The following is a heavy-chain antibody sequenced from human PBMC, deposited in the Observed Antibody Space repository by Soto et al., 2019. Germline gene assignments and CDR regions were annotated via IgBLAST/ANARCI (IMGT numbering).Heavy chain of an antibody. CDR2: MYISGST. CDR3: ASDQINQNVFDF. J-gene: IGHJ3*01. V-gene: IGHV4-4*07. CDR1: GVSISGYY. Sequence: LSLTCSVAGVSISGYYWTWIRQTAGKGLEWIGRMYISGSTNYNPSLKSRATMSIDTSKNYFSLKLRSVTAADTAVYYCASDQINQNVFDFWGQGTMVTVSS.